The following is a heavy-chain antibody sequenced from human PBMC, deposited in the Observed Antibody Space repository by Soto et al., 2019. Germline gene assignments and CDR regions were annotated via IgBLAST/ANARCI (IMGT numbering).Heavy chain of an antibody. Sequence: PSETLSLTCTVSGGSISGYCWSWIRQPPGKGLEWIGYMYNTGSTVYNPSFKSRVTISVDTSKNQFSLKLNSVTAADTAVYYCARDLWGYCGTDCYPLDVWGQGTTVTV. CDR2: MYNTGST. CDR1: GGSISGYC. J-gene: IGHJ6*02. D-gene: IGHD2-21*02. CDR3: ARDLWGYCGTDCYPLDV. V-gene: IGHV4-59*01.